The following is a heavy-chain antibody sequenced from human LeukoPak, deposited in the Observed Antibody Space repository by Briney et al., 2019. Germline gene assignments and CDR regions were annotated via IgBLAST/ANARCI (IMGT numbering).Heavy chain of an antibody. CDR3: ARDAGFGELTYYFDY. D-gene: IGHD3-10*01. CDR1: GYTFTSYG. Sequence: GASVKVSCKASGYTFTSYGISWVRQAPGQGLEWMGWISAYNGNTNYAQKLQGRVTMTTDTSTSTAYMELRSLRSDDTAVYYCARDAGFGELTYYFDYWGQGTLVTVSS. CDR2: ISAYNGNT. V-gene: IGHV1-18*01. J-gene: IGHJ4*02.